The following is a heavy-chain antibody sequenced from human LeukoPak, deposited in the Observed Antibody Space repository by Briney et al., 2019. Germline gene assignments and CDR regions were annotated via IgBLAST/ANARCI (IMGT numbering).Heavy chain of an antibody. V-gene: IGHV3-30*18. Sequence: GGSLRLSCAASGFTFSSYGMHWVRQAPGKGLEGVAVISYDGSNKYYADSVKGRFTISRDNSKNTLYLQMNSLRAEDTAVYYCAKDPLGVRGVIYPPHYFDYWGQGTLVTVSS. CDR3: AKDPLGVRGVIYPPHYFDY. CDR1: GFTFSSYG. CDR2: ISYDGSNK. D-gene: IGHD3-10*01. J-gene: IGHJ4*02.